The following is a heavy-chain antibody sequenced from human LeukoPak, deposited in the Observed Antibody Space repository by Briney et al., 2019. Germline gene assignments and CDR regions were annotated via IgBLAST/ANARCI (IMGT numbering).Heavy chain of an antibody. D-gene: IGHD5-12*01. CDR1: GYSFTSYW. CDR2: IYPGDSDT. CDR3: ARAVVATIRTTRYYYVDV. V-gene: IGHV5-51*01. J-gene: IGHJ6*03. Sequence: GESLKISCKGSGYSFTSYWIGWVRPMPGKGLEWMGIIYPGDSDTRYSPSFQGQVTISADKSISAAYLQWSSLKASDTAMYYCARAVVATIRTTRYYYVDVWGKGTTVTISS.